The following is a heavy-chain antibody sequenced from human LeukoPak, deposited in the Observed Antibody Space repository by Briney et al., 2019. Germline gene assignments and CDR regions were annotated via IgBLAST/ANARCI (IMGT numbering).Heavy chain of an antibody. Sequence: SQTLSLTCTVSGGSISSGGYYWSWIRQHPGKGLEWIGYIYYSGSTYYNPSLKSRVIISVDTSKNQFSLKLSSVTAADTAVYYCVTQYYYDRSGPSFDIWGQGTMVTVSS. CDR1: GGSISSGGYY. V-gene: IGHV4-30-4*08. D-gene: IGHD3-22*01. J-gene: IGHJ3*02. CDR3: VTQYYYDRSGPSFDI. CDR2: IYYSGST.